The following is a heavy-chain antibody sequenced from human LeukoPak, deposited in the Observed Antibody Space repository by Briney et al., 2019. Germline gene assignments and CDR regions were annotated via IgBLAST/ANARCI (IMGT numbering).Heavy chain of an antibody. CDR3: ARRSRNSWNWFDP. D-gene: IGHD6-13*01. V-gene: IGHV5-51*01. CDR2: IYPGDSDA. J-gene: IGHJ5*02. CDR1: GYSFTSFW. Sequence: GESLKISCKGSGYSFTSFWIGWVRQMPGKGLEWMGIIYPGDSDARYSPSFQGQVTISADKSISTAYLQWSSLKASGTAMYYCARRSRNSWNWFDPWGQGTLVTVSS.